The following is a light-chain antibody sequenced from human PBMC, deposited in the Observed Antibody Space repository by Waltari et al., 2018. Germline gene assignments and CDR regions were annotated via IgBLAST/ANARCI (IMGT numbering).Light chain of an antibody. CDR3: QQANSFPGT. J-gene: IGKJ5*01. V-gene: IGKV1-12*01. CDR2: AAS. Sequence: DIQMTQSPSSVSASVGDRVTITCRATQDISNWLAWYQQKPGKAPKLLIYAASNLQSGVPSRLSGRGSGTDFTLTISSLQPEDFATYYCQQANSFPGTFGQGTRLEIK. CDR1: QDISNW.